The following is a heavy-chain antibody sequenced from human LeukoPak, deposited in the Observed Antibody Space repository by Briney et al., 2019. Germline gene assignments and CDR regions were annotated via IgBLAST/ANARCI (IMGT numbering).Heavy chain of an antibody. V-gene: IGHV3-30*02. Sequence: GGSLRLSCAASGFTFSRYAMHWVRQAPGKGLEWVAFIRYDGSNKYYADSVKGRFTISRDNAKNTLYLQMNSLRAEDTAVYYCARVFEDFSFRREFFDYWGQGTLVTVSS. CDR2: IRYDGSNK. CDR1: GFTFSRYA. CDR3: ARVFEDFSFRREFFDY. J-gene: IGHJ4*02. D-gene: IGHD3-10*01.